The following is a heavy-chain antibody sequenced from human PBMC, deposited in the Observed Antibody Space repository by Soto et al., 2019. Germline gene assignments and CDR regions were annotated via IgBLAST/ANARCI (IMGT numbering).Heavy chain of an antibody. Sequence: EVQLVESGGGLVKPGGSLRLSCAASGFTFSNAWMSWVRQAPGKGLEWVGRIKSKPDGGTPDYAAPVKGRVTISSDDSKHTLYLQMNSRKTQDTGVYYCTPVGWYFYWGKGTLVTVSS. D-gene: IGHD6-19*01. CDR2: IKSKPDGGTP. V-gene: IGHV3-15*01. J-gene: IGHJ4*02. CDR3: TPVGWYFY. CDR1: GFTFSNAW.